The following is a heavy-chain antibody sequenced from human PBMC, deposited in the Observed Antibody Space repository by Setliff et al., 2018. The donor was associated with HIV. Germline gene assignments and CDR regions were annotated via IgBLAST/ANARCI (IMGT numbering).Heavy chain of an antibody. J-gene: IGHJ3*01. D-gene: IGHD6-13*01. CDR2: IYPDDSNI. CDR3: ARRDGRSMNAFQI. CDR1: GYTFTTYW. V-gene: IGHV5-51*01. Sequence: GESLTISCKALGYTFTTYWIGWVRQMPGEGLEWMGIIYPDDSNIRYNPSFQNQVTISADKSITTAYLQINNLKASDTATYYCARRDGRSMNAFQIWGPGTEVTVSS.